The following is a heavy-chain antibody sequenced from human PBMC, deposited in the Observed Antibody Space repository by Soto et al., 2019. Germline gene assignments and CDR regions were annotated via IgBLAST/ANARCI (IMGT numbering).Heavy chain of an antibody. J-gene: IGHJ4*02. D-gene: IGHD3-10*02. CDR2: SSNSGTFT. Sequence: QVQLVESGGGLVKPGGSLRLICAASGFSISDHYMSWIRQAPGKGLEWVSYSSNSGTFTKYADSVKGRFSISRDNAKHSLYLEINSLRGEDTAIYYCARSGDNYNVLDYWGQGTPVTVSS. CDR1: GFSISDHY. V-gene: IGHV3-11*05. CDR3: ARSGDNYNVLDY.